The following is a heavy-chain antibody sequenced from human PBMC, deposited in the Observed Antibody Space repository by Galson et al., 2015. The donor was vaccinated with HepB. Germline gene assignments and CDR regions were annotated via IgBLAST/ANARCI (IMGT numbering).Heavy chain of an antibody. D-gene: IGHD6-19*01. CDR2: IYPGDSDT. J-gene: IGHJ6*02. V-gene: IGHV5-51*01. Sequence: QSGAEVKKPGESLKISCKGSGYSFTSYWIGWVRQMPGKGLEWMGIIYPGDSDTRYSPSFQGQVTISADKSISTAYLQWSSLKASDTALYYCARNWGYSSDWAPYYYYGLDVWGQGTTVTVSS. CDR1: GYSFTSYW. CDR3: ARNWGYSSDWAPYYYYGLDV.